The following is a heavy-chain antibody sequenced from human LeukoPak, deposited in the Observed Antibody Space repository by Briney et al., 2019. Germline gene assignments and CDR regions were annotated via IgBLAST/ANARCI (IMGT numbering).Heavy chain of an antibody. Sequence: GASVKVSCKASGGTFSSYAISWVRQAPGQGLEWMGRIIPILGIANYAQKFQGRVTITADKSTSTAYMELSSLRSEDTAVYYCARDRGVVVVAATTESAPPWYFDLWGRGTLVTVSS. D-gene: IGHD2-15*01. J-gene: IGHJ2*01. CDR2: IIPILGIA. V-gene: IGHV1-69*04. CDR3: ARDRGVVVVAATTESAPPWYFDL. CDR1: GGTFSSYA.